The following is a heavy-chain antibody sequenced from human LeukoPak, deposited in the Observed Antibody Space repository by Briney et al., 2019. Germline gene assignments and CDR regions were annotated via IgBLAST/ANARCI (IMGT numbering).Heavy chain of an antibody. CDR1: GFTFSSYS. Sequence: PGGSLRLSCAASGFTFSSYSMNWVRQAPGKGLEWVSSIRSSSSYIYYADSVKGRFTICRDNAKNSLYLQMNSLRAEDTAVYYCARDAQRLVVPATNWFDPWGQGTLVIVSS. J-gene: IGHJ5*02. V-gene: IGHV3-21*01. D-gene: IGHD2-2*01. CDR2: IRSSSSYI. CDR3: ARDAQRLVVPATNWFDP.